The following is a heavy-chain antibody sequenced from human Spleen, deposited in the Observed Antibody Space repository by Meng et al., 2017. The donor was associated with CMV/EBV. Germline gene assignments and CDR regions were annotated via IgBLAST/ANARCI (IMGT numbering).Heavy chain of an antibody. J-gene: IGHJ4*02. V-gene: IGHV3-33*03. CDR2: DGSNP. D-gene: IGHD7-27*01. CDR3: ARVELTGDLRYDY. Sequence: DGSNPHYADSVKGRFTISRDNAKNTLYLQMNSLRDEDTAVYYCARVELTGDLRYDYWGQGNLVTVSS.